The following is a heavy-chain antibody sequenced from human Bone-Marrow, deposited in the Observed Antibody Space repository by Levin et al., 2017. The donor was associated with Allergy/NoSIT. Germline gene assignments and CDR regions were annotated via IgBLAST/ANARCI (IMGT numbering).Heavy chain of an antibody. V-gene: IGHV1-18*04. CDR2: IRTFNGNT. J-gene: IGHJ4*02. Sequence: ASVKVSCKASGYTFTSYEIGWVRQAPGQGLEWMGYIRTFNGNTNYVQRVQDRITMTTDTSTSTAYMDLRSLTSDDTAVYFCARLGTWTGYPDYWGQGSLVTVSS. CDR1: GYTFTSYE. CDR3: ARLGTWTGYPDY. D-gene: IGHD3/OR15-3a*01.